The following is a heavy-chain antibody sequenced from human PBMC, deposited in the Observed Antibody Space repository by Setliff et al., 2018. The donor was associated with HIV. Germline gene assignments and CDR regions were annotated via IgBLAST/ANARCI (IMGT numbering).Heavy chain of an antibody. J-gene: IGHJ1*01. V-gene: IGHV3-21*01. CDR2: ISSNSSYI. Sequence: LRLSCAASGFTFSSYSMNWVRQAPGKGLEWVSSISSNSSYIYYADSVKGRFTISRDNAKNSLYLQMNSLRAEDTAVYYCARDFWGGKGYFQYWGQGTVVTVSS. D-gene: IGHD3-3*01. CDR3: ARDFWGGKGYFQY. CDR1: GFTFSSYS.